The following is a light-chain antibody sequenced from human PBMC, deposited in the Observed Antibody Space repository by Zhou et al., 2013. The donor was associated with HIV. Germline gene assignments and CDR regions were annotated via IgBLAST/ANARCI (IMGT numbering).Light chain of an antibody. V-gene: IGKV1-17*01. CDR3: QESYSTPXT. J-gene: IGKJ4*01. Sequence: DIQMTQSPSSLSASVGDTVTIYCRASQAIRNDLGWFQQKPGLAPKRLIYGASSLQSGVSSRFSGSGSGTDFNLTISGLXSDDFATYYCQESYSTPXTFGGGTKVEIK. CDR1: QAIRND. CDR2: GAS.